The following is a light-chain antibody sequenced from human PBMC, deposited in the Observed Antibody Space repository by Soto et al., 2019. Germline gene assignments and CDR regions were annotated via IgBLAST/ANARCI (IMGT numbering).Light chain of an antibody. Sequence: QSVLTQPPSASGTPGQRVTISCSGSSSNIGRNTVNWYQQLPGTAPKLLIYTNNQRPSGVPDRFSGSKSGTSASRAISELQSEEEADYYCAAWDDSLNAAVFGGGTQLTVL. CDR3: AAWDDSLNAAV. CDR1: SSNIGRNT. V-gene: IGLV1-44*01. CDR2: TNN. J-gene: IGLJ2*01.